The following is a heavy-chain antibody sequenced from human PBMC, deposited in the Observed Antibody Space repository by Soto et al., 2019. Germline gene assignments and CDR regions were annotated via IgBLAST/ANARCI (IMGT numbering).Heavy chain of an antibody. Sequence: QVELVQSGAEVKKPGSSVKVSCQASEDTFRNYAISWVRQAPGQGLEWMGGIIPIFGTANYAQKFQGRVTITADTSTDTLYMELGSLTFEDTAVYYCARAIKRWEVNYYFDFWGQGTLVTVSS. J-gene: IGHJ4*02. CDR2: IIPIFGTA. CDR1: EDTFRNYA. V-gene: IGHV1-69*06. D-gene: IGHD1-26*01. CDR3: ARAIKRWEVNYYFDF.